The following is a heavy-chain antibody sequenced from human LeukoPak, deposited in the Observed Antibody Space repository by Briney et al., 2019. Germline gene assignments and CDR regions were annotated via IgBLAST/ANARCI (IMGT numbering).Heavy chain of an antibody. CDR3: ARDWGSNNYFDQ. V-gene: IGHV3-11*01. D-gene: IGHD3-16*01. CDR1: GFTFRDYY. J-gene: IGHJ4*02. CDR2: ISSRGTTT. Sequence: GGSLRLSCLASGFTFRDYYMTWIRQAPGKGLEWISFISSRGTTTDYADSVKGRFTISRDNDDNSLFLQMNNLRAEDTALYYCARDWGSNNYFDQWGQGTLVTVSS.